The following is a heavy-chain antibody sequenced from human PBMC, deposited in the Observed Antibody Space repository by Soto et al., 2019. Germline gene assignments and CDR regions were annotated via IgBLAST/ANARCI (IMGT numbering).Heavy chain of an antibody. CDR3: ARHSEEVVAATTVYPFFDI. CDR1: GGSISSSSYY. V-gene: IGHV4-39*01. CDR2: IYYSGST. D-gene: IGHD2-15*01. J-gene: IGHJ3*02. Sequence: SETLSLTCTVSGGSISSSSYYWGWIRQPPGKGLEWIGSIYYSGSTYYNPSLKSRVTISVDTSKNQFSLKLSSVTAADTAVYYCARHSEEVVAATTVYPFFDIWGQGTMVTVSS.